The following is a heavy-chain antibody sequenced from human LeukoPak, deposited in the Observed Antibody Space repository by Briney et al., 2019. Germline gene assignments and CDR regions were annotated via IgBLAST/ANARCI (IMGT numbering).Heavy chain of an antibody. CDR1: GYSLSSGYY. V-gene: IGHV4-61*01. Sequence: SETLSLTCTVSGYSLSSGYYWSWIRQPPGKGLEWIGYTYYSGSTNYNPSLKSRVTISVDTSKNQFSLKLSSVTAADTAVYYCARSMFYYDSSGYEWYYFDYWGQGTLVTVSS. J-gene: IGHJ4*02. D-gene: IGHD3-22*01. CDR3: ARSMFYYDSSGYEWYYFDY. CDR2: TYYSGST.